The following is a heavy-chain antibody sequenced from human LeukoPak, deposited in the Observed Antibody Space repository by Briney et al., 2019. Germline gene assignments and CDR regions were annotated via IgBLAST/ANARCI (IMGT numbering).Heavy chain of an antibody. D-gene: IGHD6-19*01. CDR1: GYTFTNYA. CDR2: INTNTGNP. CDR3: AAGQWLVRTDY. V-gene: IGHV7-4-1*02. Sequence: ASVKVSCKASGYTFTNYAMNWVRQAPGQGLEWMGWINTNTGNPTYAQGFTGRFVFSLDTSVTTAYLQISSLKAEDTAVYYCAAGQWLVRTDYWGQGTLVTVSS. J-gene: IGHJ4*02.